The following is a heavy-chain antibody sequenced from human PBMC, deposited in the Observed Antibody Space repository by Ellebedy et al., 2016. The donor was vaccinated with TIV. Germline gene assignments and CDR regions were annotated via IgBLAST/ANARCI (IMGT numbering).Heavy chain of an antibody. D-gene: IGHD5-12*01. CDR1: GDSITTNNYH. CDR2: IYYGGST. J-gene: IGHJ6*02. Sequence: SETLSLTCSVSGDSITTNNYHWGWIRQAPGKGLEWIGSIYYGGSTYYNPSLKSRVTISVDTSKNQFSLKLSSVTAADTAVYYCARGVREYSGYDSQYYYYYYGMDVWGQGTTVTVSS. CDR3: ARGVREYSGYDSQYYYYYYGMDV. V-gene: IGHV4-39*07.